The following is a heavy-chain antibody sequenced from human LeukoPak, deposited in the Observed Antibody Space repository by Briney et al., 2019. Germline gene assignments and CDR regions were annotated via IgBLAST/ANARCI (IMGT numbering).Heavy chain of an antibody. CDR3: ARDIRWELPYFDY. V-gene: IGHV4-39*07. CDR1: GGSISSSSYY. D-gene: IGHD1-26*01. CDR2: IYYSGST. J-gene: IGHJ4*02. Sequence: SETLSLTCTVSGGSISSSSYYWGWIRQPPGKGLEGIGSIYYSGSTYYNPSLKSRVTISVDTSKNQFSLRLSSVTAADTAVYYCARDIRWELPYFDYWGQGTLVTVSS.